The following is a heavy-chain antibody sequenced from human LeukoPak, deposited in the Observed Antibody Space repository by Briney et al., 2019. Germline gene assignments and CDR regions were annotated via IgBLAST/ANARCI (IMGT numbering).Heavy chain of an antibody. Sequence: GGSLRLSCAASGFTFSSYDMNWVRQAPGEGLDWVSYISSSGSAIYYADSVRGRFTISRDNAKNSLYLQMNSLRAEDTAVYYCARDRLWEVGATPYFAYWGQGTLVTVSS. CDR3: ARDRLWEVGATPYFAY. V-gene: IGHV3-48*03. CDR1: GFTFSSYD. CDR2: ISSSGSAI. D-gene: IGHD1-26*01. J-gene: IGHJ4*02.